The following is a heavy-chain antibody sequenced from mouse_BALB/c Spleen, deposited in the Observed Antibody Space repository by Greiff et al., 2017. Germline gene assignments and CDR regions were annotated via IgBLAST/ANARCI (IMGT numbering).Heavy chain of an antibody. Sequence: QVQLQQSGAELVRPGTSVKVSCKASGYAFTNYLIEWVKQRPGQGLEWIGVINPGSGGTNYNEKFKGKATLTADKSSSTAYMQLSSLTSDDSAVYFCARSGLYGYYFDYWGQGTTLTVSS. CDR2: INPGSGGT. V-gene: IGHV1-54*01. CDR1: GYAFTNYL. D-gene: IGHD2-2*01. J-gene: IGHJ2*01. CDR3: ARSGLYGYYFDY.